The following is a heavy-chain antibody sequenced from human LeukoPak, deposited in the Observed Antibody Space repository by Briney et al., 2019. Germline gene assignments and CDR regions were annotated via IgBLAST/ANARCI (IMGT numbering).Heavy chain of an antibody. D-gene: IGHD4-17*01. V-gene: IGHV4-59*01. CDR2: IYYTGAA. CDR3: TKFVTVTVPNWVDP. J-gene: IGHJ5*02. Sequence: SETLSLTCTVSGGSITGSFWSWIRQPPGEGLEFIGYIYYTGAASYSPSLNSRVPMSVDMSKNQFSLKLHSVTDADTAIYYCTKFVTVTVPNWVDPWGEGIPVTVSS. CDR1: GGSITGSF.